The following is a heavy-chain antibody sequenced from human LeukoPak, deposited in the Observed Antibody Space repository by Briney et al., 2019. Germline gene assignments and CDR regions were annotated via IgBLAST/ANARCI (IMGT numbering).Heavy chain of an antibody. CDR3: ARGGRIFGVVPLGY. J-gene: IGHJ4*02. CDR1: GFTFSSYS. D-gene: IGHD3-3*01. Sequence: GGSLRLSCAASGFTFSSYSMNWVRQAPGKGLEWVSSISSSSSYIYYADSAKGRFTISRDNAKTSLYLQMNSLRAEDTAVYYCARGGRIFGVVPLGYWGQGTLVTVSS. CDR2: ISSSSSYI. V-gene: IGHV3-21*01.